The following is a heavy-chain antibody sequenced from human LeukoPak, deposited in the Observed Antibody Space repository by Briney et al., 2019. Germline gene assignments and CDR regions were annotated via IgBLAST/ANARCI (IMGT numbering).Heavy chain of an antibody. V-gene: IGHV3-23*01. CDR3: AMGITMIVVEGDY. Sequence: GGSLRLSCAASGFTFSSYAMSWVRQAPGKGLEWVSAISGSGGSTYYADSVKGRFTISRDNSKNTLYLQMNSLRAEDTAVYYCAMGITMIVVEGDYWGQGTLVTVSS. CDR2: ISGSGGST. J-gene: IGHJ4*02. D-gene: IGHD3-22*01. CDR1: GFTFSSYA.